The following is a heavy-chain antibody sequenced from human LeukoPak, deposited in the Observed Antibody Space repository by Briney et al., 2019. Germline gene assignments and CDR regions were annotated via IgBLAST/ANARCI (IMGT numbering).Heavy chain of an antibody. CDR3: AREGPVGTDGF. Sequence: ASVKVSCKASGGSFSSYGISWVRQAPGQGLEWMGGRVPILGPTNLAQKFQGRLTTTADESTSTAYMELNGLSVEDTAVYYCAREGPVGTDGFWGQGTLVTVSS. CDR2: RVPILGPT. D-gene: IGHD5-24*01. CDR1: GGSFSSYG. J-gene: IGHJ1*01. V-gene: IGHV1-69*13.